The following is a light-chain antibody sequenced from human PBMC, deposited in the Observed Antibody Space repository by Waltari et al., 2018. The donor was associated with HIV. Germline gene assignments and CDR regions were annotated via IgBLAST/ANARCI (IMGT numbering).Light chain of an antibody. CDR3: CSYTTNNTWV. J-gene: IGLJ3*02. CDR2: EVT. V-gene: IGLV2-23*02. CDR1: NGDIGSYQF. Sequence: QSALTQPASVSGSPGQSIPIPCVGHNGDIGSYQFVSWYQQYADKAPRLMIYEVTKRASGVSNRFSASKSVNTASLTISGLQADDEGDYYCCSYTTNNTWVFGGGTKLTVL.